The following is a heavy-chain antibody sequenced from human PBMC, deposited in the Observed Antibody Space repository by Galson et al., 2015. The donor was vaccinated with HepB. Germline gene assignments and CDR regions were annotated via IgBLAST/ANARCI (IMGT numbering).Heavy chain of an antibody. CDR2: ISYDGSNK. D-gene: IGHD5-12*01. CDR1: GFTFSSYA. V-gene: IGHV3-30*04. Sequence: SLRLSCAASGFTFSSYAMHWVRQAPGKGLEWVAVISYDGSNKYYADSVKGRFTISRDNSKNALYLQMNSLRAEDTAVYYCARSKGGYDWGTIDYWGQGTLVTVSS. CDR3: ARSKGGYDWGTIDY. J-gene: IGHJ4*02.